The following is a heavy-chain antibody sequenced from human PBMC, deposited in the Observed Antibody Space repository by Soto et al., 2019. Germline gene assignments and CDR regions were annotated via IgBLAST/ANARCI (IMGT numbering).Heavy chain of an antibody. J-gene: IGHJ4*02. CDR2: IYPGDSDT. D-gene: IGHD3-22*01. CDR1: WYIFTSYW. V-gene: IGHV5-51*01. CDR3: ARLDHFDTSARYNGAFED. Sequence: GESLKISCEVSWYIFTSYWIGWLRQMPGKVLEWMGIIYPGDSDTRYSPSFQGQVTISADKSISTAYLQWNSLKASDTAMYFCARLDHFDTSARYNGAFEDWGQGTSDTVSS.